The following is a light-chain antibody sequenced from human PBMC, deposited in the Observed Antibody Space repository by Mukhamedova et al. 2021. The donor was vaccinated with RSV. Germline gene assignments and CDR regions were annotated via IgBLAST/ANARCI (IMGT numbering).Light chain of an antibody. V-gene: IGKV1-39*01. CDR3: QQSYNTPCX. J-gene: IGKJ1*01. Sequence: WYQRRVHGKAPRLLIYGASSLESGVPSRFSGSGSGTDFTLTITSLQPEDLATYYCQQSYNTPCXFVHGTKVEI. CDR2: GAS.